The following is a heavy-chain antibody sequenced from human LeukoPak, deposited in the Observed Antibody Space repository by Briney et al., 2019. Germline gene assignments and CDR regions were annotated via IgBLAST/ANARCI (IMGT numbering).Heavy chain of an antibody. CDR2: ISHDGNNR. CDR1: GFTFNRFA. V-gene: IGHV3-30*18. CDR3: AKYSYSEHYYQGGWFDP. J-gene: IGHJ5*02. D-gene: IGHD1-26*01. Sequence: HPGGSLRLSYAASGFTFNRFAMYWVRQAPGKGLEWVAVISHDGNNRDYANSVKGRFTISRDTSKNTLSLQMNSLRGDDTAIYYCAKYSYSEHYYQGGWFDPWGQGTLVTVSS.